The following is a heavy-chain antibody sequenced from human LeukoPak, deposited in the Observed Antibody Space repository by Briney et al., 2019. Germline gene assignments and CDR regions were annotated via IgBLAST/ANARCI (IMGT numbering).Heavy chain of an antibody. CDR3: ARGGHVRVYDNSAYYGHE. CDR2: INPSRGST. V-gene: IGHV1-46*01. J-gene: IGHJ4*02. Sequence: ASVKVSCKASGYTFTGYYMHWVRQAPGQGLEWMGIINPSRGSTNYAQRFQGRVTMTRDMSTSTVYMELSSLRSEDTAIYYCARGGHVRVYDNSAYYGHEWGQGTLVSVSS. CDR1: GYTFTGYY. D-gene: IGHD3-22*01.